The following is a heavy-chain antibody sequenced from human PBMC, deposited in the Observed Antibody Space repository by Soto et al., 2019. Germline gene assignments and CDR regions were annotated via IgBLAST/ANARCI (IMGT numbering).Heavy chain of an antibody. D-gene: IGHD6-6*01. J-gene: IGHJ6*03. V-gene: IGHV1-69*04. CDR1: GGTFSSYT. Sequence: SVKVSCKASGGTFSSYTISWVRQAPGQGLEWMGRIIPILGIANYAQKFQGRVTITADKPTSTAYMELSSLRSEDTAVYYCAREEYSSSPYYYYYMDVWGKGTTVTVSS. CDR2: IIPILGIA. CDR3: AREEYSSSPYYYYYMDV.